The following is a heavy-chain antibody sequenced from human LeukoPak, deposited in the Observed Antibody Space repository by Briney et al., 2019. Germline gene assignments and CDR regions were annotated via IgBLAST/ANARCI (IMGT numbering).Heavy chain of an antibody. V-gene: IGHV4-34*01. J-gene: IGHJ4*02. CDR2: INHSGGT. Sequence: PSETLSLTCAVYGGSFSGYYWSWTRQPPGKGLEWIGEINHSGGTNYNPSLKSRVTISVDTSKNQFSLKLSSVTAADTAVYYCARKMATTRGYFDYWGQGTLVTVSS. D-gene: IGHD5-24*01. CDR1: GGSFSGYY. CDR3: ARKMATTRGYFDY.